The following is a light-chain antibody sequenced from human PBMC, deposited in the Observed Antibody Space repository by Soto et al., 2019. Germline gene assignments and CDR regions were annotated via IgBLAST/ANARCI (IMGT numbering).Light chain of an antibody. J-gene: IGKJ4*01. CDR2: KAS. V-gene: IGKV1-5*03. CDR3: QQYHIFPLA. Sequence: DIQMTQSPSTLSASVGDRVTITCRASQSINSWLAWYQQKPGKDPNLLIYKASSVQNGVSSRFSGSGSGTEFTPTIRGLQPEDFATYYCQQYHIFPLAFGGGTNVEIK. CDR1: QSINSW.